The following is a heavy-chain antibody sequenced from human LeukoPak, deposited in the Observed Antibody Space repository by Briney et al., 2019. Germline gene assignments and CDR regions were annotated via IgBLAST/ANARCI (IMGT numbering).Heavy chain of an antibody. CDR3: AREGRFSNYFDY. V-gene: IGHV3-23*01. CDR1: GITLSNYG. D-gene: IGHD3-16*01. CDR2: ISDSGGST. J-gene: IGHJ4*02. Sequence: GGSLRLSCAVSGITLSNYGMSWVRQAPGKGLEWVAGISDSGGSTKYADSVKGRFTISRDNPKNTLFLQMNSLRAEDTAVYYCAREGRFSNYFDYWGQGTLVTVSS.